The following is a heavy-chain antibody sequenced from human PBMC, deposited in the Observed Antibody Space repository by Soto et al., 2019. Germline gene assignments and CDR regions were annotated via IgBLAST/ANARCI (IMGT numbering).Heavy chain of an antibody. J-gene: IGHJ6*04. V-gene: IGHV3-64*01. Sequence: GGSLRLSCAASGFTFSSYAMHWVRQAPGKGLEYVSAITSNGGHTDYASSVKGRFTISRDNSKNTLYLQMGSLRVEDMAVYYCARRIPFGYGMDVWGKGTTVTVAS. CDR3: ARRIPFGYGMDV. D-gene: IGHD2-21*01. CDR2: ITSNGGHT. CDR1: GFTFSSYA.